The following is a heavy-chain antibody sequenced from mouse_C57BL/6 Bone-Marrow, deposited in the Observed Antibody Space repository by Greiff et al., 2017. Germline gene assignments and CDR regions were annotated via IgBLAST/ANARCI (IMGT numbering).Heavy chain of an antibody. CDR2: ISNGGGST. CDR3: ARPYDYDEGSYYYAMDY. D-gene: IGHD2-4*01. J-gene: IGHJ4*01. Sequence: DVKLVESGGGLVQPGGSLKLSCAASGFTFSDYYMYWVRQTPEKRLEWVAYISNGGGSTYYPDTVKGRFTISRDNAKNTLYLQMCRLKAEDTAMYYCARPYDYDEGSYYYAMDYWGQGTSVTVSS. V-gene: IGHV5-12*01. CDR1: GFTFSDYY.